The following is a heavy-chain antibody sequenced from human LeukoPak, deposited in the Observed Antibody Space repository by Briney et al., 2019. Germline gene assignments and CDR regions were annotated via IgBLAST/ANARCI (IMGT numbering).Heavy chain of an antibody. V-gene: IGHV1-2*06. J-gene: IGHJ3*02. CDR3: ARGFSRRRSGFDI. CDR2: INPNSGGT. Sequence: ASVKVSCKASGYTFRDYFMFWVRQAPGQGLEWMGRINPNSGGTKYAQKFQGRVTMTRDTSTSTAYMELSGLRSDDAAVFYCARGFSRRRSGFDIWGPGTVVAVSS. CDR1: GYTFRDYF. D-gene: IGHD6-13*01.